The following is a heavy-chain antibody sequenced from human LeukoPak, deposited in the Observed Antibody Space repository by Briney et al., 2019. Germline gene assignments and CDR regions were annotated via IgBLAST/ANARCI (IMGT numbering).Heavy chain of an antibody. CDR1: GGSISSSSYY. CDR3: ARSSWLLRELDY. CDR2: IYYSGST. V-gene: IGHV4-39*01. D-gene: IGHD6-13*01. Sequence: PSETLSLTCTVSGGSISSSSYYWGWIRQPPGKELEWIGSIYYSGSTYYNPSLKSRVTISVDTSKNQFSLKLSSVTAADTAVYYCARSSWLLRELDYWGQGTLVTVSS. J-gene: IGHJ4*02.